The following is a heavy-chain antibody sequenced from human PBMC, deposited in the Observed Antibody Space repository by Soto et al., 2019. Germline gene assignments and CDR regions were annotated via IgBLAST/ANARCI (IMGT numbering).Heavy chain of an antibody. CDR2: ISGGGENT. CDR3: AKYTGDRNYYHYGMDV. D-gene: IGHD2-21*02. V-gene: IGHV3-23*01. CDR1: GFTFRSYA. J-gene: IGHJ6*01. Sequence: EVQLLESGGGLVQPGGSLRLSCAASGFTFRSYAISWVRQAPGKGLEWISAISGGGENTYYADSVKGRFTISRDISKNTLYLQMHSLRAEDTAVYYCAKYTGDRNYYHYGMDVWGRGTTVTVSS.